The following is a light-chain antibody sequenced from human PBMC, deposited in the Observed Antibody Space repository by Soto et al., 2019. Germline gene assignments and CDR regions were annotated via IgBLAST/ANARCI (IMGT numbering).Light chain of an antibody. CDR1: SSDVGGYNY. J-gene: IGLJ2*01. CDR2: DVS. CDR3: SSYTSSSLV. V-gene: IGLV2-14*01. Sequence: QSALTQPASVSGSPGQSITISCTGTSSDVGGYNYVSWYQQHPGKAPKLMIYDVSNRPSGVSNRFSGSKSGNTASLTISGLQAEDDADYYCSSYTSSSLVFGGGTQLTVL.